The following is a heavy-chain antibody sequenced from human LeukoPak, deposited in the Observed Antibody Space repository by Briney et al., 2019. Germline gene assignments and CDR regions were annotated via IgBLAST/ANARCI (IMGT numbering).Heavy chain of an antibody. V-gene: IGHV4-39*01. CDR1: GGSISSSSYY. CDR2: INYSGST. CDR3: ARHDGYNYYFDY. Sequence: SETLSLTCAVSGGSISSSSYYWGWLRQPPGKGLEWVGSINYSGSTYYNPTPKSRLTVSVDTSQNQFSLKLSSVPAADTAVYYCARHDGYNYYFDYWGQGTLVSVSS. D-gene: IGHD5-24*01. J-gene: IGHJ4*02.